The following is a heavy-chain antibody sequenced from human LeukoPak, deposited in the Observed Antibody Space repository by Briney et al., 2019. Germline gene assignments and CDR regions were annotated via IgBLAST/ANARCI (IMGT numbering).Heavy chain of an antibody. D-gene: IGHD3-22*01. CDR3: ARRPYYYDSSGYPNYYYYYMDV. CDR1: GGSFSGYY. V-gene: IGHV4-34*01. J-gene: IGHJ6*03. Sequence: PSETLSLTCAVYGGSFSGYYWSWIRQPPGKGLEWIGEINHSGSTNYNPSLKSRVTISVDTSKNQFSLKLSSVTAADTAVYYCARRPYYYDSSGYPNYYYYYMDVWGKGTTVTVSS. CDR2: INHSGST.